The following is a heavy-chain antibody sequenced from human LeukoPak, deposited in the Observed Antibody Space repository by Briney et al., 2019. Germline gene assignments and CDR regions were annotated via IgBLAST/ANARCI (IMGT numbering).Heavy chain of an antibody. CDR2: IWYDGSNK. D-gene: IGHD1-26*01. V-gene: IGHV3-33*03. J-gene: IGHJ4*02. Sequence: GGSLRLSCAASGFTFSSYGMHWVRQAPGKGLEWVAVIWYDGSNKYYADSVKGRFAISRDNSKNTLYLQMNSLRAEDTAVYYCAKPYSGSYYFDYWGQGTLVTVSS. CDR3: AKPYSGSYYFDY. CDR1: GFTFSSYG.